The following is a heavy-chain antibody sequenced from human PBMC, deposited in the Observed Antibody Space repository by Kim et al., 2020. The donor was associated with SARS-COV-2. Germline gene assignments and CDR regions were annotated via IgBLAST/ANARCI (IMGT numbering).Heavy chain of an antibody. V-gene: IGHV3-21*01. J-gene: IGHJ4*02. D-gene: IGHD3-9*01. CDR3: ARDRVNWLGAGVVDY. Sequence: GGSLRLSCAASGFTFSSYSMNWVRQAPGKGLEWVSSISSSSSYIYYADSVKGRFTISRDNAKNSLYLQMNSLRAEDTAVYYCARDRVNWLGAGVVDYWGQGTLVTVSS. CDR2: ISSSSSYI. CDR1: GFTFSSYS.